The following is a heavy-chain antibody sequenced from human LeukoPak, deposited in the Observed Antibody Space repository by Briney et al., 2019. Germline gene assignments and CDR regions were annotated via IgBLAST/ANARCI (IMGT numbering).Heavy chain of an antibody. D-gene: IGHD3-22*01. CDR3: ARRVDDTSRYYPF. CDR1: GGSINNYY. V-gene: IGHV4-59*08. Sequence: SETLSLTCTVPGGSINNYYWSWLRQPPGKGLEWGGYIFHSGSTDYNPSLKSRVTISVDTSKNQFYLKLRSVTAADTAVYYCARRVDDTSRYYPFWGQGTLVTVS. CDR2: IFHSGST. J-gene: IGHJ4*02.